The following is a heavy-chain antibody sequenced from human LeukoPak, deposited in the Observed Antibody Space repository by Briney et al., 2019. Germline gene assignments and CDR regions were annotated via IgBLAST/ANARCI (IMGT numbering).Heavy chain of an antibody. CDR3: AADFHLFTIGPPDAFDN. V-gene: IGHV1-58*02. CDR2: IVVGSGNT. J-gene: IGHJ3*02. D-gene: IGHD3-10*01. CDR1: GFTFTSSA. Sequence: GASVKVSCKASGFTFTSSAMQWVRQARGQRLEWIGWIVVGSGNTNYAQKFQERVTITRDMSTSTAYMELSSLRSEDTAVYYCAADFHLFTIGPPDAFDNWGQGTMVTVSS.